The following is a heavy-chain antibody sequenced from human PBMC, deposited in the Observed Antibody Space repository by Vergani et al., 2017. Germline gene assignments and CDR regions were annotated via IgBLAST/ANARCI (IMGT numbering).Heavy chain of an antibody. V-gene: IGHV4-59*01. CDR3: ARGRGGSYRPGAFDI. Sequence: QVQLQESGPGLVKPSETLSLTCTVSGSSISSYYWSWIRQPPGKGLEWIGYIYYSGSTNYNPSLKSRVTISVDTSKNQFSLKLSSVTAADTAVYYCARGRGGSYRPGAFDIWGQGTMVTVSS. CDR2: IYYSGST. D-gene: IGHD1-26*01. J-gene: IGHJ3*02. CDR1: GSSISSYY.